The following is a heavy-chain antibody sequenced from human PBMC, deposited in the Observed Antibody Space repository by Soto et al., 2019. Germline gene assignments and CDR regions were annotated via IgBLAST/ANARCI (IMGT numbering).Heavy chain of an antibody. CDR3: ARVVSGSSYTGVDHFDF. CDR2: IRQDGSQI. Sequence: GWSLRLSCAASGFTFSDYWMIWVRQAPGRGLEWVANIRQDGSQINSVDSVKGRFTISRDNAKNSLFLQMTSLRAEDTALYYCARVVSGSSYTGVDHFDFCGQGPMLTVFS. D-gene: IGHD1-26*01. J-gene: IGHJ4*02. V-gene: IGHV3-7*03. CDR1: GFTFSDYW.